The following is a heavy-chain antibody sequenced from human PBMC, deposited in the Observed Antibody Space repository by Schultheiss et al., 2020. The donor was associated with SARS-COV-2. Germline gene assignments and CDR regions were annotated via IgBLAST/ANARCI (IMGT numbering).Heavy chain of an antibody. J-gene: IGHJ4*02. CDR1: GFTFSSYA. CDR2: ISGSGGST. CDR3: AIYLGSNADY. D-gene: IGHD4/OR15-4a*01. Sequence: GGSLRLSCAASGFTFSSYAMSWVRQAPGKGLEWVSAISGSGGSTYYADSVKGRFTFSSDNSKNTVYLQMNSLRAEDTAIYYCAIYLGSNADYWGPGTLVTVSS. V-gene: IGHV3-23*01.